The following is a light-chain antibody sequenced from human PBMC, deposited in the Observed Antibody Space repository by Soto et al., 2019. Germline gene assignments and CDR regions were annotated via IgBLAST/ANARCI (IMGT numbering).Light chain of an antibody. Sequence: DIQMTQSPSTLSASVGDRVTVTCRASQSISSWLAWYQQKAGKAPKXLIYKASALESGVPSRFSGSGSGTEVTITISSLEPEDFATYDGQHYNTYPWTFGQGTKVDIK. J-gene: IGKJ1*01. CDR3: QHYNTYPWT. CDR1: QSISSW. CDR2: KAS. V-gene: IGKV1-5*03.